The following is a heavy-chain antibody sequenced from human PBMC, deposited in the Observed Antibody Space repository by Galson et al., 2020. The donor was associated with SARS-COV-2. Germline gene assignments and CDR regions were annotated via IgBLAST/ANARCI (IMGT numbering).Heavy chain of an antibody. D-gene: IGHD2-2*01. J-gene: IGHJ6*02. Sequence: SETLSLTCAVYGGSFSGYYWSWIRQPPGKGREWIGEINHSGSTNYNPSLKSRVTISVDTSKNQFSLKLSSVTAADTAVYYCARGDIVVVPAAMSYYYYGMDVWGQGTTVTVSS. CDR3: ARGDIVVVPAAMSYYYYGMDV. V-gene: IGHV4-34*01. CDR2: INHSGST. CDR1: GGSFSGYY.